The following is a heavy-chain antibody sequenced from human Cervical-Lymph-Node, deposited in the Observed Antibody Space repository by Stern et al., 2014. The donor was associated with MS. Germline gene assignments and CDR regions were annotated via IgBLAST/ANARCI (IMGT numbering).Heavy chain of an antibody. Sequence: QVQLGQSGAEVKKPGSSVKVSCKASGGTISSYAISWVRQAPGQGLEWMGAIIPTFGPPHYAQKFQGRVTISADGSTSTAYMELSSLRSEDTAVYYCARVYDILRGSSYGMDVWGQGTTVTVSS. CDR2: IIPTFGPP. D-gene: IGHD3-9*01. V-gene: IGHV1-69*01. CDR3: ARVYDILRGSSYGMDV. J-gene: IGHJ6*02. CDR1: GGTISSYA.